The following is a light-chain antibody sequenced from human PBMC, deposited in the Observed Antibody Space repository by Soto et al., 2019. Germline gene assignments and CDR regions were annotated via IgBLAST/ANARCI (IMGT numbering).Light chain of an antibody. CDR2: DAS. V-gene: IGKV3D-15*01. CDR3: QQYNNWPRT. Sequence: IVMTQSPATLSVSPVGIATLSFMASQSVSTTVAWYQQKPGQAPRLLINDASTRATGIPARFSGSGSGTEFTLTISSLQSQDFAVYYCQQYNNWPRTFGQGTKVDIK. J-gene: IGKJ1*01. CDR1: QSVSTT.